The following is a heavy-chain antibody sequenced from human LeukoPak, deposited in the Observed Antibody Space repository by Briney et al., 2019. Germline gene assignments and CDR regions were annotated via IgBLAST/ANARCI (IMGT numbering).Heavy chain of an antibody. CDR1: GFTFSNYE. V-gene: IGHV3-48*03. D-gene: IGHD1-26*01. J-gene: IGHJ3*02. CDR2: ISSSGRNI. CDR3: ARHHGVGATGHDAFDI. Sequence: GGSLRLSCAASGFTFSNYELNWVRQAPGKGLEWVSYISSSGRNIYYADSVNGRFTISRDNAKNSLYLQMNSLRAEDTAVYYCARHHGVGATGHDAFDIWGQGTMVTVSS.